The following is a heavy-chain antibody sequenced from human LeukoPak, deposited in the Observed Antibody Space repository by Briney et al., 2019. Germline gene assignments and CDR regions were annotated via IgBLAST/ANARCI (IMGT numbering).Heavy chain of an antibody. CDR3: ARERTTYYYGSSGYPGEG. Sequence: SVKVSCKASGGTFSSYAISWVRQAPGQGLEWMGRIIPIFGTANYAQKFQGRVTITTDESTSTAYMELSSLRSEDTAVYYCARERTTYYYGSSGYPGEGWGQGTLVTVSS. CDR1: GGTFSSYA. CDR2: IIPIFGTA. V-gene: IGHV1-69*05. D-gene: IGHD3-22*01. J-gene: IGHJ4*02.